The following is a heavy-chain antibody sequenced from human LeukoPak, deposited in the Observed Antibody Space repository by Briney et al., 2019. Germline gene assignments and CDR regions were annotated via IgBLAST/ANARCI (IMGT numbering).Heavy chain of an antibody. Sequence: QTGGSLRLSCAASGFSFSNSWMHWVRQVPGEGLLWVSRMNSDGSITNYADSVKGRFTISRDNARNTLYLQIHTLTVEDTAVYYCARAGSFRFDYWGQGTLVAVSS. D-gene: IGHD1-14*01. J-gene: IGHJ4*02. CDR3: ARAGSFRFDY. V-gene: IGHV3-74*01. CDR1: GFSFSNSW. CDR2: MNSDGSIT.